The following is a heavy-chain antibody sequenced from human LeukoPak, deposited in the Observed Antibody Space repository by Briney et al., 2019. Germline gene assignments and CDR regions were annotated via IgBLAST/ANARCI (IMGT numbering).Heavy chain of an antibody. V-gene: IGHV3-48*01. J-gene: IGHJ4*02. CDR3: ARGLGYDYVWGSYRRPLYYFDY. CDR2: ISSSSSTI. D-gene: IGHD3-16*02. Sequence: GGSLRLSCAASGFTFSSYSMNWVRQAPGKGLEWVSYISSSSSTIYYADSVKGRFTISRDNAKNSLYLQMNSLRAEDTAVYYCARGLGYDYVWGSYRRPLYYFDYWGQGTLVTVSS. CDR1: GFTFSSYS.